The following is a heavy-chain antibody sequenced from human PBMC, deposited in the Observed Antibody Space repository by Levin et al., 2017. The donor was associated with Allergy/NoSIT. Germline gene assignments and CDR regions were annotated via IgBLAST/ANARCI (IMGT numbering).Heavy chain of an antibody. Sequence: PGESLKISCAASGFTFSDYYMSWIRQAPGKGLEWVSYISSSGSTIYYADSVKGRFTISRDNAKNSLYLQMNSLRAEDTAVYYCARDLTYGDWDEVYFDYWGQGTLVTVSS. V-gene: IGHV3-11*01. D-gene: IGHD4-17*01. CDR3: ARDLTYGDWDEVYFDY. CDR1: GFTFSDYY. J-gene: IGHJ4*02. CDR2: ISSSGSTI.